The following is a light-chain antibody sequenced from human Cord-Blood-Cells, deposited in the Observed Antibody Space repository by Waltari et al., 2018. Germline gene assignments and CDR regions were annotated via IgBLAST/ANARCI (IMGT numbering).Light chain of an antibody. J-gene: IGKJ5*01. CDR1: QSVLYSSNNKNY. CDR2: WAS. V-gene: IGKV4-1*01. CDR3: QQYYSTPIT. Sequence: DIVMTQSPESLSVSLGERATINCKSSQSVLYSSNNKNYVAWYQQKPGQPPKLLIYWASTRESGVPDRFSGSGSGTDFTLTISSLQAEDVAVYYCQQYYSTPITFGQGTRLEIK.